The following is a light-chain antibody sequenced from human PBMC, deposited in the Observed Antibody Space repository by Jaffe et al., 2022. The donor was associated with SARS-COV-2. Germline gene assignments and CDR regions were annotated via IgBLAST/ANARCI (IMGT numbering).Light chain of an antibody. J-gene: IGKJ4*01. CDR2: GAS. CDR1: QSVRSN. CDR3: QHYNNWPLLT. Sequence: EIVMTQSPATLSVSPGERATLSCRASQSVRSNLAWYHQKPGQAPRLLIYGASTRATGIPARFSGSGSGTEFTLTISSLQSEDFAVYYCQHYNNWPLLTFGGGTKVEIK. V-gene: IGKV3-15*01.